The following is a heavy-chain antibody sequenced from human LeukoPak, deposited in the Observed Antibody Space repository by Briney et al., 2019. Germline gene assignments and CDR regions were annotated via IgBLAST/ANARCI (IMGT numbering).Heavy chain of an antibody. CDR1: GFTFSSYS. CDR2: ISYTSSYI. D-gene: IGHD4-17*01. CDR3: AREWLYGDYAGH. J-gene: IGHJ4*02. V-gene: IGHV3-21*01. Sequence: PGGSLRLSCAGSGFTFSSYSMNWVRQAPGKGLEWVSSISYTSSYIHYADSVKGRFTISRDNAKNSLFLQMNSLRAEDTAVYYCAREWLYGDYAGHWGQGTLVTVSS.